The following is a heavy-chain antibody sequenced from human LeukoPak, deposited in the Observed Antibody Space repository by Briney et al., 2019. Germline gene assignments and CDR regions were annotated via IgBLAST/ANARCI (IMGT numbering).Heavy chain of an antibody. CDR2: IDPSDSET. J-gene: IGHJ4*02. V-gene: IGHV5-51*01. D-gene: IGHD5-18*01. Sequence: GESLKISCKASGYSFTSYWIGWVRQMPGKGLGWMGIIDPSDSETRYTPSFQGQVIISVDKSLTTADLQWNSLKASDTAMYYCARQTAMGRSGDYWGQGTLVTVSS. CDR3: ARQTAMGRSGDY. CDR1: GYSFTSYW.